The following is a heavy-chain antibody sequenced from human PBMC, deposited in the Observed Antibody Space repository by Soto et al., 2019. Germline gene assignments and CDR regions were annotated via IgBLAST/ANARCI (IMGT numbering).Heavy chain of an antibody. CDR2: IIPIFGTA. D-gene: IGHD6-6*01. V-gene: IGHV1-69*01. J-gene: IGHJ4*02. Sequence: QVQLVQSGAEVKKPGSSVKVSCKASGGTFSSYAISWVRQAPGQGLEWMGGIIPIFGTANYAQKFQGRVTIHADEPTSTAYMELSNLRSEDTAVYYCARDRGSSSINPLNDFDYWGQGTLVTVSS. CDR3: ARDRGSSSINPLNDFDY. CDR1: GGTFSSYA.